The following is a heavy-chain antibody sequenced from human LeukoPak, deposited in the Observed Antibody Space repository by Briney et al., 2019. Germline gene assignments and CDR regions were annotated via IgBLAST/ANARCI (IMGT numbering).Heavy chain of an antibody. CDR2: VSAYNGNT. CDR3: ASGTTDIVVVPAILRNYYFDY. J-gene: IGHJ4*02. CDR1: GYTFYYYG. V-gene: IGHV1-18*01. D-gene: IGHD2-2*01. Sequence: ASVKVSCKASGYTFYYYGISWVRQAPGQGLEWMGWVSAYNGNTNYAQKLQGRVTMTTDKSTSTAYMELSSLRSEDTAVYYCASGTTDIVVVPAILRNYYFDYWGQGTLVTVSS.